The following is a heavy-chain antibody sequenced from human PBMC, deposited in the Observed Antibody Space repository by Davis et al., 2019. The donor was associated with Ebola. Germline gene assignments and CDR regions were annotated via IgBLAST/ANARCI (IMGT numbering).Heavy chain of an antibody. Sequence: ASVKVSCKASGYTFTGYYMHWVRQAPGQGLEWMGIINPSGGSTSYAQKFQGRVTMTRDTSTSTVYMELSSLRSEDTAVYYCATASSDYHYYYAMDVWGQGTTVTVSS. V-gene: IGHV1-46*01. CDR1: GYTFTGYY. D-gene: IGHD3-22*01. CDR3: ATASSDYHYYYAMDV. CDR2: INPSGGST. J-gene: IGHJ6*02.